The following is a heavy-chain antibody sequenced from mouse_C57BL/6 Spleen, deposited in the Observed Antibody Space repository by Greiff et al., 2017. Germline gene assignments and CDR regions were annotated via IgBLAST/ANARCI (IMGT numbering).Heavy chain of an antibody. V-gene: IGHV1-22*01. Sequence: EVQLQQSGPELVKPGASVKMSCKASGYTFTDYYMHWVKQSPGQSLEWIGYINPNNGGTSYNQKFKGKATLTANKSSSTAYMDLRSLTSEDSAVYYCARSRGIRDWFAYWGQGTLVTVSA. CDR1: GYTFTDYY. CDR2: INPNNGGT. D-gene: IGHD5-2*01. J-gene: IGHJ3*01. CDR3: ARSRGIRDWFAY.